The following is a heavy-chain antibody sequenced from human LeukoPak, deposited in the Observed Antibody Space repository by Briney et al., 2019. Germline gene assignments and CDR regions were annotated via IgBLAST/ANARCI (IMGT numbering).Heavy chain of an antibody. CDR2: IIPIFGTA. D-gene: IGHD3-22*01. CDR3: AGSLKFITMIPHY. Sequence: ASVKVSCKASGGTFSSYAISWVRQAPGQGLEWMGGIIPIFGTANYAQKFQGRVTITADESTSTAYMELSSLRSEDTAVFYCAGSLKFITMIPHYWGQGTLVTVSS. V-gene: IGHV1-69*13. J-gene: IGHJ4*02. CDR1: GGTFSSYA.